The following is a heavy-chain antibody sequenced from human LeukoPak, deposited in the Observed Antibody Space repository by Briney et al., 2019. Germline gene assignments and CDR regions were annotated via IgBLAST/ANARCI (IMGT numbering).Heavy chain of an antibody. CDR1: GFTVSSNY. J-gene: IGHJ4*02. V-gene: IGHV3-23*01. CDR3: AKDLSGSGSPFGDY. CDR2: ISGSGGST. Sequence: PGGSLRLSCAASGFTVSSNYMSWVRQAPGKGLEWVSAISGSGGSTYYADSVKGRFTISRDNSKNTLYLQMNSLRAEDTAVYYCAKDLSGSGSPFGDYWGQGTLVTVSS. D-gene: IGHD1-26*01.